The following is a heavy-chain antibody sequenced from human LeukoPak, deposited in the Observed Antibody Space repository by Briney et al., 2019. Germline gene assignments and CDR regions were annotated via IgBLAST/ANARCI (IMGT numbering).Heavy chain of an antibody. CDR2: IGSDGSTI. Sequence: PGGALRLSCAASRFTFSSYEMNWVRQAPGKGGEWVSYIGSDGSTIYYADSMKGRFTMSRDNAKNSLYLQMNSLRVEDTAVYYCARSNWGHYAFDIWGQGTMVVVSS. V-gene: IGHV3-48*03. D-gene: IGHD7-27*01. CDR3: ARSNWGHYAFDI. J-gene: IGHJ3*02. CDR1: RFTFSSYE.